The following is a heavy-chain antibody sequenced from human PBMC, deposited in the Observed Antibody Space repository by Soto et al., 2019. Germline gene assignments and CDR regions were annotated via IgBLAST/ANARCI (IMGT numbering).Heavy chain of an antibody. V-gene: IGHV3-15*07. CDR3: TTDRY. Sequence: EVQLVESGGGLVKPGVSLRLSCAASGFSFSNAWMNWFRQAQGKWLEWVGRIKSRTDGGTIDDAAPVKGRFTISRDDSKNTLYLQMNSLKTEDTGVYYCTTDRYWGQGTLVTVSS. J-gene: IGHJ4*02. CDR2: IKSRTDGGTI. CDR1: GFSFSNAW.